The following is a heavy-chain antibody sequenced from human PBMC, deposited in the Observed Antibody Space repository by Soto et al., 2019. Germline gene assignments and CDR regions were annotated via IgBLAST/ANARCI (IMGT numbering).Heavy chain of an antibody. CDR1: GFSFNIYA. CDR2: ISGSGDRT. J-gene: IGHJ4*02. CDR3: AKASTYEYVWGSFRYYFDY. D-gene: IGHD3-16*02. V-gene: IGHV3-23*01. Sequence: GGSLRLSCAASGFSFNIYAMSWVRQAPGKGLEWVSGISGSGDRTHYVDSVKGRFTISRDNAKNTLYLQMNSLRAEDTAVYYCAKASTYEYVWGSFRYYFDYWGQGTLVTVSS.